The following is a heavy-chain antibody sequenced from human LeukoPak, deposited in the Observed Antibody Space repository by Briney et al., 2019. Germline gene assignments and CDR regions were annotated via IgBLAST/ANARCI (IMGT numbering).Heavy chain of an antibody. Sequence: PGGSLRLSCAASGFTFDDHAMHWVRQAPGKGLEWVSGISWNTVAIGYADSVRGRFTISRDSAKNSLYLQMNSLRPEDTALYYCAKAKDVGSGWYSFDYWGQGTLVTVSS. D-gene: IGHD6-19*01. CDR2: ISWNTVAI. J-gene: IGHJ4*02. V-gene: IGHV3-9*01. CDR3: AKAKDVGSGWYSFDY. CDR1: GFTFDDHA.